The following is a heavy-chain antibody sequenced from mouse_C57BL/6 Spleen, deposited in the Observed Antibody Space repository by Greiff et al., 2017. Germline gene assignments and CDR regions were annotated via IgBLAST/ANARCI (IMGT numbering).Heavy chain of an antibody. CDR3: ARESDYVFAY. Sequence: VHVKQSGAELVKPGASVKLSCTASGFNITDYYMHWVKQRTEQGLAWIGRIDPEDGETKYAPKFQGKATLTADTSSNTAYLQLSSLTSEDKAVYYCARESDYVFAYWGQGTLVTVSA. V-gene: IGHV14-2*01. D-gene: IGHD2-4*01. CDR2: IDPEDGET. CDR1: GFNITDYY. J-gene: IGHJ3*01.